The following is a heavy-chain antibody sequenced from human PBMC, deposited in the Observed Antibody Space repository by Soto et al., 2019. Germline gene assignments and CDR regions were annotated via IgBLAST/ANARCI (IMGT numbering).Heavy chain of an antibody. CDR2: INHSGST. Sequence: QVQLQQWGAGLLKPSETLTLTCAVYGGSFSGYYWSWIRQPPGKGLECIGEINHSGSTNYNPSLKSRVTISVDTSKNQFSLKLSSVTAADTAVYYCARGRTRSYYYYYYGMDVWGQGTTVSVSS. V-gene: IGHV4-34*01. J-gene: IGHJ6*02. D-gene: IGHD2-8*01. CDR1: GGSFSGYY. CDR3: ARGRTRSYYYYYYGMDV.